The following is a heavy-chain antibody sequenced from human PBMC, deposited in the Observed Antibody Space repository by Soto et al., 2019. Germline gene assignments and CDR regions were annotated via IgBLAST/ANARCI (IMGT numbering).Heavy chain of an antibody. V-gene: IGHV3-9*01. D-gene: IGHD6-13*01. CDR1: GFTFDDYA. CDR2: ISWNSGSI. J-gene: IGHJ6*02. Sequence: EVQLVESGGGLVQPGRSLRLSCAASGFTFDDYAMHWVRQAPGTGLEWVSGISWNSGSIGDADSVKGRFTISRDNAKNSLYLQMNSLRAEDTALYYCAKDIAAAVRDYYYGMDVWGQGTTVTVSS. CDR3: AKDIAAAVRDYYYGMDV.